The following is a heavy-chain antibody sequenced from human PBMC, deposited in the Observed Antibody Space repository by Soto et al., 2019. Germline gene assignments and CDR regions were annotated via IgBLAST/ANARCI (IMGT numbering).Heavy chain of an antibody. CDR1: DGSISNFY. D-gene: IGHD3-22*01. V-gene: IGHV4-59*01. CDR3: ARAPMVLTRSYFDS. CDR2: ISSSGNT. Sequence: SETLSLTCTVSDGSISNFYWSWIRQPPGKGLEWIGYISSSGNTNYNPSLKSRVSISVDTSKNQFSLNLTSVTAADTAFYYCARAPMVLTRSYFDSWGQGTPVTVSS. J-gene: IGHJ4*02.